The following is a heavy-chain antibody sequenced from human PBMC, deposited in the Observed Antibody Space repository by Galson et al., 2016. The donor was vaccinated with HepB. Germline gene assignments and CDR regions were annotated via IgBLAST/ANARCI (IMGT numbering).Heavy chain of an antibody. CDR3: TRQEVTSYSDAFDL. V-gene: IGHV3-74*03. CDR1: GFKFSNFW. CDR2: ISSDGSFT. Sequence: SLRLSCAASGFKFSNFWMHWVRHVPGKGLLWVSRISSDGSFTTYADSVKDRFTVSRDNMRNTLFLKMDDLRAEDTATYFCTRQEVTSYSDAFDLWGQGTRVAVSS. J-gene: IGHJ3*01. D-gene: IGHD2-21*01.